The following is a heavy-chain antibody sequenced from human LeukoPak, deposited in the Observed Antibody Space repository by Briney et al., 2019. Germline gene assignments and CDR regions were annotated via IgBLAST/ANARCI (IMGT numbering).Heavy chain of an antibody. CDR1: GFTFEGYA. V-gene: IGHV3-43*02. Sequence: GGSLRLSCAASGFTFEGYAMHWVRQAPGKGLEWVSFVTGDGSSTYYADSVKGRFTISRDNSKNSLYLQMNSLRIEDTALYYCAKDRDTTGYEHWGQGTLVTVSS. CDR2: VTGDGSST. CDR3: AKDRDTTGYEH. J-gene: IGHJ1*01. D-gene: IGHD3-22*01.